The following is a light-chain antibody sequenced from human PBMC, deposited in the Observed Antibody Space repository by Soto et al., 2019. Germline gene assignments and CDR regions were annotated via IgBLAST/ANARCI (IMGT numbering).Light chain of an antibody. CDR3: SSYAGGNNWV. CDR2: QVS. J-gene: IGLJ3*02. Sequence: SALTQPPSASGSLGQSVTISCTGTTSDVGGYNYVSWYQQHPGKAPKFMIYQVSKRPSGVPDRFSGSRSGNTASLTVSGLQTEDEADYYCSSYAGGNNWVFGGGTKLTVL. CDR1: TSDVGGYNY. V-gene: IGLV2-8*01.